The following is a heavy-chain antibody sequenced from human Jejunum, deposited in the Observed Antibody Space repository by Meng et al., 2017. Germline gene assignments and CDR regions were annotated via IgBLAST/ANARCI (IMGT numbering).Heavy chain of an antibody. J-gene: IGHJ4*02. D-gene: IGHD1-26*01. Sequence: GESLKISCAASGLPFSSYAMSWVRQAPGKGLEWVSSISGSAHSTYYTDSVKGRFTISRDNSKDTLYLQMNSLRAEDTAVYYCAKVLRGELFPGDDWGQGTLVTVSS. CDR1: GLPFSSYA. CDR3: AKVLRGELFPGDD. V-gene: IGHV3-23*01. CDR2: ISGSAHST.